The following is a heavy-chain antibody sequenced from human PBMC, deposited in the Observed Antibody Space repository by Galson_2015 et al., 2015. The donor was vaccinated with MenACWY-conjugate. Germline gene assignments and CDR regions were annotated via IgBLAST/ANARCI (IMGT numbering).Heavy chain of an antibody. D-gene: IGHD6-13*01. V-gene: IGHV3-11*03. CDR3: AIRIAAAGY. J-gene: IGHJ4*02. CDR2: ISSSSSDT. CDR1: GFTFSDCY. Sequence: SLRLSCAASGFTFSDCYMTWIRQAPGKGLEWVSYISSSSSDTKYADSVKGRFTISRDNAKNSLHLQMNSLRAEDTAVYYCAIRIAAAGYWGQGTLVTVSS.